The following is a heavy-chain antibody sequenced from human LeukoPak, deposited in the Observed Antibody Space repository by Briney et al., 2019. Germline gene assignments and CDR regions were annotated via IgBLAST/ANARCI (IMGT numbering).Heavy chain of an antibody. CDR2: INVGNGNT. D-gene: IGHD2-15*01. CDR1: EYVFTHYV. J-gene: IGHJ4*02. CDR3: ARDDFSGGRCYLGGH. Sequence: GASVKVSCKASEYVFTHYVMYWVRQAAGQRFAWMGWINVGNGNTKYSQKFQGRVTITRDTSASTTYMELRSLRCEATAVYYCARDDFSGGRCYLGGHWSQGTLVTVSS. V-gene: IGHV1-3*01.